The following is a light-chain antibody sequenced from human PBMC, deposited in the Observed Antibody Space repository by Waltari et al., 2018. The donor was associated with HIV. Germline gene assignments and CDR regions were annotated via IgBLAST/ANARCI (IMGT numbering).Light chain of an antibody. Sequence: SYELTQPPSVSVSPVQTASITCPGDKLGDKYACWYHQKPGQSPLLVIYQHNKRPSGIPERFSGSNSGNTATLTISGTQAMDEADYFCQAWDSSNVVFGGGTKLTVL. CDR1: KLGDKY. V-gene: IGLV3-1*01. CDR3: QAWDSSNVV. CDR2: QHN. J-gene: IGLJ2*01.